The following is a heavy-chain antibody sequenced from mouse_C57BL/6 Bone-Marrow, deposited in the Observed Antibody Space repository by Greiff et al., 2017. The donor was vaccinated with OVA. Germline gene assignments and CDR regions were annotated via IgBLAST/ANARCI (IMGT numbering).Heavy chain of an antibody. CDR2: IYPYNGVS. V-gene: IGHV1-31*01. J-gene: IGHJ3*01. Sequence: VQLQQSGPELVKPGASVKISCKASGYSFTGYYMHWVKQSHGNILDWIGYIYPYNGVSSYNQKFKGKATLTVDKSSSTAYMELRSLTSEDSAVYYCARCGLTAQATSPFAYWGQGTLVTVSA. D-gene: IGHD3-2*02. CDR1: GYSFTGYY. CDR3: ARCGLTAQATSPFAY.